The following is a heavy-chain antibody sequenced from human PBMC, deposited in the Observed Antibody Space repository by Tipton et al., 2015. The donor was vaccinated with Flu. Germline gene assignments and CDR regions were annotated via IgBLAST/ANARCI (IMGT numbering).Heavy chain of an antibody. CDR3: ATLTGDDY. J-gene: IGHJ4*02. CDR2: ISSSGSTI. V-gene: IGHV3-48*03. D-gene: IGHD7-27*01. CDR1: GFTFSRYA. Sequence: QLVQSGGDLVQPGGSLRLSCAASGFTFSRYAMTWVRQAPGKGLEWLSYISSSGSTISYADPVRGRFTISRDNAKNSLYLQLNSLRVEDTAVYYCATLTGDDYWGQGDLVTVSS.